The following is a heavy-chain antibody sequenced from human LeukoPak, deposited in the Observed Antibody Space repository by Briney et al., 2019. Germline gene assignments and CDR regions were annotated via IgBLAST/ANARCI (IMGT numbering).Heavy chain of an antibody. Sequence: GASVKVSCKASGYTFTSYSMHWVRQAPGQGLEWMGIINPSGGSTSYAQKFQGRVTMTRDTSTSTVYMELSSLRSEDTAVYYCARDTYYDFWSVGPWAIPYYYYGMDVWGQGTTVTVSS. CDR3: ARDTYYDFWSVGPWAIPYYYYGMDV. V-gene: IGHV1-46*01. CDR2: INPSGGST. J-gene: IGHJ6*02. D-gene: IGHD3-3*01. CDR1: GYTFTSYS.